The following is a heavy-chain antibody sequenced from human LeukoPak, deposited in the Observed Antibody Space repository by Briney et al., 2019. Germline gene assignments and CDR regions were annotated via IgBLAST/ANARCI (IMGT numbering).Heavy chain of an antibody. CDR1: GFTFSVSV. CDR2: ISSSGDNT. CDR3: AKEGGYSSTWY. D-gene: IGHD6-13*01. Sequence: LGGSLRLSCAASGFTFSVSVMNWVRQVPGKGLEWVSGISSSGDNTYYADFVKGRFTISRDNHKNTLHLQMNGLRADDTAIYYCAKEGGYSSTWYWGQGALVTVSS. J-gene: IGHJ4*02. V-gene: IGHV3-23*01.